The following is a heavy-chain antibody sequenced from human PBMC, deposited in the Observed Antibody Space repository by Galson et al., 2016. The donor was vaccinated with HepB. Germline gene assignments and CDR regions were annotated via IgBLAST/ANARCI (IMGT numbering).Heavy chain of an antibody. CDR2: INKDANKK. V-gene: IGHV3-7*03. CDR3: AKGGGYNSAYYFYYYMDV. D-gene: IGHD5-24*01. J-gene: IGHJ6*03. CDR1: GFTFSSYW. Sequence: SLRLSCAASGFTFSSYWMTWVRQAPGKGLEWVANINKDANKKYYVDSVEGRFTISRDNAKNSLYLQMNSLRAEDTAVYYCAKGGGYNSAYYFYYYMDVWGKGTTVTVSS.